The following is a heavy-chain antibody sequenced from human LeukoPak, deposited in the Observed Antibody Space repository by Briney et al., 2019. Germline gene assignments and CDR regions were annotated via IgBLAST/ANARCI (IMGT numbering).Heavy chain of an antibody. CDR3: ARGVGAAGDY. D-gene: IGHD1-26*01. J-gene: IGHJ4*02. CDR2: ISAYNGNT. CDR1: GGTFSSYG. Sequence: ASVKVSCKASGGTFSSYGISWVRQAPGQGLEWMGWISAYNGNTNYAQKLQGRVTMTRNTSITTSYMELSSLTSEDTAVYYCARGVGAAGDYWGQGTLVTVSS. V-gene: IGHV1-18*01.